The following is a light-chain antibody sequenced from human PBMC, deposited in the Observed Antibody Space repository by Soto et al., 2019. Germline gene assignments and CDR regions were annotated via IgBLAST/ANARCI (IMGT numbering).Light chain of an antibody. CDR1: QSVSSN. Sequence: EIVRTQSPATLSLSAGERVTLSCRASQSVSSNLAWYKQKPGQAPRLLMYEASNRATGIPARFSGGGSGTDFTLTISSLGPEDFAVYYCQQRSDWPWTFGQGTKVDIK. J-gene: IGKJ1*01. CDR3: QQRSDWPWT. CDR2: EAS. V-gene: IGKV3-11*01.